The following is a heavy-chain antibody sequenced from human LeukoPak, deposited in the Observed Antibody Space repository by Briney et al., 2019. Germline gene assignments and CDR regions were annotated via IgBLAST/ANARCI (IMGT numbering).Heavy chain of an antibody. Sequence: GASVKVSCKASGYTFTSYAMNWVRQAPGQGLEWMGWINTNTGNPTYAQGFTGRFVFSLDTSVSTAYLQISSLKAEDTAVYYCARDLLGIAARAFDYWGQGTLVTVSS. V-gene: IGHV7-4-1*02. D-gene: IGHD6-6*01. CDR1: GYTFTSYA. CDR2: INTNTGNP. J-gene: IGHJ4*02. CDR3: ARDLLGIAARAFDY.